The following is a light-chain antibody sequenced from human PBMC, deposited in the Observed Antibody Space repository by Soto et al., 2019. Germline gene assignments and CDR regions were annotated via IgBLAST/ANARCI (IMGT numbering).Light chain of an antibody. Sequence: EIVLTQSPATLSLSPGERATLSCRASQSVRNFLAWHQQKPGQAPRLLIYDTYNRAAGIPARFSGSGSGTDFTLTISSLEPEDFAVYYCQQRSNWPLTFGGGTK. J-gene: IGKJ4*01. CDR2: DTY. CDR3: QQRSNWPLT. V-gene: IGKV3-11*01. CDR1: QSVRNF.